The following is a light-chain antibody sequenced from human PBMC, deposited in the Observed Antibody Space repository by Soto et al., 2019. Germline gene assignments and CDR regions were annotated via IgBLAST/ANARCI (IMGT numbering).Light chain of an antibody. CDR3: SSYAGSNNLV. CDR2: EVS. J-gene: IGLJ2*01. V-gene: IGLV2-8*01. CDR1: SSDVGGYNY. Sequence: QSALTQPPSASGSPGQSVTISCTGTSSDVGGYNYVSWYQQHPGKAAKVMIYEVSSRPSGVPDRFSGSKSGNTASLTVSGLQAEDEADYYCSSYAGSNNLVFGGGTKLTVL.